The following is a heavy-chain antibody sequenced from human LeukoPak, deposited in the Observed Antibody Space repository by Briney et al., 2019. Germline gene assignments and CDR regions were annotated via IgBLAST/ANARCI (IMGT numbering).Heavy chain of an antibody. J-gene: IGHJ4*02. D-gene: IGHD1-26*01. CDR1: GYTVAAYY. Sequence: GASVKVSCKASGYTVAAYYLHWVRQAPGQRLEWMGWINPNTGGPFYAQRFQGRVTMTWDTSISTAYMELTRVTSDDTAIYYCARHRNSQSTGAGDYWGQGTLLTVSS. CDR2: INPNTGGP. CDR3: ARHRNSQSTGAGDY. V-gene: IGHV1-2*02.